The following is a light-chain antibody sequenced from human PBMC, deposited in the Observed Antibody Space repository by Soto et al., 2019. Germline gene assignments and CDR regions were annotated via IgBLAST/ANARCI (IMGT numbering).Light chain of an antibody. J-gene: IGKJ5*01. V-gene: IGKV3-20*01. CDR3: QQYGNSPFT. CDR1: QSVGSSY. CDR2: GAS. Sequence: EIVLTRSPGTLSLSPGERATLSCRASQSVGSSYLAWYQQKPGQAPRLFIYGASSRATGIPDRFSGSGSGTDFTLTISRLEPEDFAVYYCQQYGNSPFTFGQGTRLEIK.